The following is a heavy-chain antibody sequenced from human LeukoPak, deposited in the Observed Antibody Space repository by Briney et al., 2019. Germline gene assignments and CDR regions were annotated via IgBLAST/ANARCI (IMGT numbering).Heavy chain of an antibody. CDR1: GGSFSGYY. D-gene: IGHD2-2*01. Sequence: PSETLSLACAVYGGSFSGYYWSWIRQPPGKGLEWIGEINHSGSTNYNPSLKSRVTISVDASKNQFSLKLSSVTAADTAVYYCARREYCSSTSCYAGSDWFDPWGQGTLVTVSS. CDR2: INHSGST. CDR3: ARREYCSSTSCYAGSDWFDP. V-gene: IGHV4-34*01. J-gene: IGHJ5*02.